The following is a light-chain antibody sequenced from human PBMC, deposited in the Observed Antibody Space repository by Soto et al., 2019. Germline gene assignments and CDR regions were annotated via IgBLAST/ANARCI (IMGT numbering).Light chain of an antibody. CDR3: SSYTSSSSNV. Sequence: QSALTQPASVSGSPGQSITISCTGTSSDVGGYNYVSWYQQYPGKAPKLMIFDVSYRPSGVSNRFSGSKSGNTASLTISGLQAEDEADYYCSSYTSSSSNVFGTGTK. CDR1: SSDVGGYNY. V-gene: IGLV2-14*01. J-gene: IGLJ1*01. CDR2: DVS.